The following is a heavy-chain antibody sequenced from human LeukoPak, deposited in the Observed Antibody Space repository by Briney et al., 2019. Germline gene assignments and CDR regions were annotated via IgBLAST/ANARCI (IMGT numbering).Heavy chain of an antibody. CDR1: GFSLSNKGVS. D-gene: IGHD3-10*01. V-gene: IGHV2-5*02. J-gene: IGHJ5*02. CDR3: AYTWTAYRGSGPYYNNWFGP. Sequence: SGPTLVKPTQTLTLTCTFSGFSLSNKGVSVRWIRQPPGKALEWLALIYWVEDKRYSPSLNDRLTITRDTSKNQVVLTMTNIDPVDTATYYCAYTWTAYRGSGPYYNNWFGPWGQGTLVIVSS. CDR2: IYWVEDK.